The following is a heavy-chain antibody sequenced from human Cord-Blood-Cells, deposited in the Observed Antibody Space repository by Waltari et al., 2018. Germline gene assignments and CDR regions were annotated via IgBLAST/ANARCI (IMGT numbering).Heavy chain of an antibody. CDR3: ARGWFGEFDY. CDR2: IYSGGRT. Sequence: EVQLVESGGGLIQPGGSLRLSCAASGFTVSSNYMSWVRPDPGKGLEWFSVIYSGGRTYYADSVKGRFTISRDNSKNTLYLQMNSLRAEDTAVYYCARGWFGEFDYWGQGTLVTGSS. D-gene: IGHD3-10*01. V-gene: IGHV3-53*01. J-gene: IGHJ4*02. CDR1: GFTVSSNY.